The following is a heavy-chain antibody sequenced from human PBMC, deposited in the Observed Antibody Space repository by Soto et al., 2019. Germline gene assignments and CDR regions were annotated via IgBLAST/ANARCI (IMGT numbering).Heavy chain of an antibody. D-gene: IGHD6-6*01. V-gene: IGHV5-51*01. J-gene: IGHJ4*02. CDR1: GYSFTTYW. CDR2: IYPGDSDT. Sequence: RGVSRTLSCQASGYSFTTYWIGWVSHLPGKGLEWMGIIYPGDSDTRYSPSFQCQVTISADNSIRTAYLQCRSLKASDTAMYSCARHKQIPDRQNYFDYRGQASQVTVS. CDR3: ARHKQIPDRQNYFDY.